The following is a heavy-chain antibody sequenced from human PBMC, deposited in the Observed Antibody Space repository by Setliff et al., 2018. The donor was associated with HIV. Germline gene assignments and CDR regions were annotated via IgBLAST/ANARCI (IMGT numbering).Heavy chain of an antibody. V-gene: IGHV4-4*07. CDR1: GGSISGHY. D-gene: IGHD3-22*01. CDR2: IYISGST. Sequence: SETLSLTCTVSGGSISGHYWNWIRQPAGGGLEWIGRIYISGSTNYNPSLKSRVTMSIDTSKKQFSLKVNSVTAADTAVYYCARAPFYSGYDSHDSSGYYLDAFDIWGPGTMVTVSS. J-gene: IGHJ3*02. CDR3: ARAPFYSGYDSHDSSGYYLDAFDI.